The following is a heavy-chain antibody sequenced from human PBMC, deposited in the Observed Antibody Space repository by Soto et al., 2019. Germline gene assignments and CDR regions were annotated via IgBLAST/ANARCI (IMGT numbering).Heavy chain of an antibody. V-gene: IGHV3-30*18. CDR2: ISYDGSNK. J-gene: IGHJ6*02. CDR1: GFTFSSYG. Sequence: QVQLVESGGGVVQPGRSLGLSCAASGFTFSSYGMHWVRQAPGKGLEWVAVISYDGSNKYYADSVKGRFTISRDNSKNTLYLQMNSLRAEDTAVDYCAKERSGGGMDVWGQGTTVTVSS. D-gene: IGHD3-3*01. CDR3: AKERSGGGMDV.